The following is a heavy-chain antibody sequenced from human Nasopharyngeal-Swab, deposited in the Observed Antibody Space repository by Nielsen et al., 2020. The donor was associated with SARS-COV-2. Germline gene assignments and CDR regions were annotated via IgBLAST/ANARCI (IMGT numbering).Heavy chain of an antibody. CDR2: ISWDGVNK. J-gene: IGHJ4*02. Sequence: GESLKISCAASGFIFGSYWLYWVRQVPGKGLEWVSLISWDGVNKYYADSVKGRFTISRDNSKNSLYLQMNSLRAEDTALYYCVRGVHYMSYFHTPPSDQWGQGTLVTVSS. D-gene: IGHD1-1*01. CDR3: VRGVHYMSYFHTPPSDQ. CDR1: GFIFGSYW. V-gene: IGHV3-43*01.